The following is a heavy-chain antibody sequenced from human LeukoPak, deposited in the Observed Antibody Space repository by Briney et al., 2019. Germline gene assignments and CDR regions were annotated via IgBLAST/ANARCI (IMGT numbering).Heavy chain of an antibody. D-gene: IGHD2-15*01. CDR3: TTGQELYCSGGSCYFNPYYYYGMDV. CDR2: IKSKTDGGTT. V-gene: IGHV3-15*01. J-gene: IGHJ6*02. CDR1: GFTFSNAW. Sequence: GGSLRLSCAASGFTFSNAWMSWVRQAPGKGLEWVGRIKSKTDGGTTDYAAPVKGRFTISRDDSKNTLYLQMNSLKTEDTAVYYCTTGQELYCSGGSCYFNPYYYYGMDVWGQGTTVTVSS.